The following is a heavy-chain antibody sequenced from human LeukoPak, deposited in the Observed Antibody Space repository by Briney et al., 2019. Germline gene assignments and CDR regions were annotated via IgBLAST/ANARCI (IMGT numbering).Heavy chain of an antibody. D-gene: IGHD2-2*02. V-gene: IGHV3-7*01. CDR3: ARDGAHSYTSGMPMGY. Sequence: GGSLRLSCAASGFSFSTYWMSWVRQAPGKGLEWVANIKQDGTEKYYADSVKGRLTISRDNAKTSLHLKMNSLRAEDTGVYYCARDGAHSYTSGMPMGYWGQGTLVTVSS. CDR1: GFSFSTYW. CDR2: IKQDGTEK. J-gene: IGHJ4*02.